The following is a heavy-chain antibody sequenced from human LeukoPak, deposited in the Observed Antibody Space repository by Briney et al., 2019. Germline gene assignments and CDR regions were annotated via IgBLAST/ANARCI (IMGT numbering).Heavy chain of an antibody. V-gene: IGHV1-8*02. CDR3: ARASMVRGVIHGGWFDP. CDR2: MNPNSGNT. D-gene: IGHD3-10*01. Sequence: GASVKVSCKASGYTFTGYYMHWVRQATGQGLEWMGWMNPNSGNTGYAQKFQGRVTMTRNTSISTAYMELSSLRSEDTAVYYCARASMVRGVIHGGWFDPWGQGTLVTVSS. CDR1: GYTFTGYY. J-gene: IGHJ5*02.